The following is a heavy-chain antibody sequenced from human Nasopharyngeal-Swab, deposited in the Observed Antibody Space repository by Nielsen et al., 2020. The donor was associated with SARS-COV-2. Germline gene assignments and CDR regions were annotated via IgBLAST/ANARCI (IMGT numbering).Heavy chain of an antibody. CDR1: GGSISSYY. CDR2: IYYSGSP. Sequence: GSLRLSCTVSGGSISSYYWSWLRQPPGKGLEWIGHIYYSGSPNYKPSPKSRVTISVDTSKNQFSLKLNSVTAADTAVYYCASIVGAVGTIAMDVWGQGTTVTVSS. CDR3: ASIVGAVGTIAMDV. V-gene: IGHV4-59*01. J-gene: IGHJ6*02. D-gene: IGHD6-13*01.